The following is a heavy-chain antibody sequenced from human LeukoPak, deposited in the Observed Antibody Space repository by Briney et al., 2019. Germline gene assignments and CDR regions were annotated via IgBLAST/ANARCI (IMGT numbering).Heavy chain of an antibody. CDR2: IYPADSDT. J-gene: IGHJ4*02. D-gene: IGHD5-24*01. Sequence: GESLKISCKGSGYSFTYYWIGWVRQMPGKGLEWMGIIYPADSDTRYSPSFQGQVTISADKSTSTAYLQWSSLKASDTAMYYCARQDGRALYYFDYWGQGTLVTDSS. V-gene: IGHV5-51*01. CDR1: GYSFTYYW. CDR3: ARQDGRALYYFDY.